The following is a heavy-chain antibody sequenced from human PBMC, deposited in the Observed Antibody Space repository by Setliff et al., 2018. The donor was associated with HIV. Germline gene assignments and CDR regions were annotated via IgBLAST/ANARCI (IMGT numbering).Heavy chain of an antibody. CDR2: INPSSGDT. V-gene: IGHV1-2*02. Sequence: ASVKVSCKASGYMFTDYYIHWVRQAPGQGLEGMGWINPSSGDTNYAQKFQDRVTMTRDTSVNIAYMQLSRLRSDDTAVYYCARAPTLFGVEYYYYFGMDVWGQGTTVTVSS. D-gene: IGHD3-3*01. CDR3: ARAPTLFGVEYYYYFGMDV. J-gene: IGHJ6*02. CDR1: GYMFTDYY.